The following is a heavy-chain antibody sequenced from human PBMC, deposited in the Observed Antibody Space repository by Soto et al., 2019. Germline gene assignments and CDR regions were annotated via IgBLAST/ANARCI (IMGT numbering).Heavy chain of an antibody. D-gene: IGHD3-3*01. CDR1: GDPVSSGSYY. CDR3: AKDSILEWLFSYFDY. J-gene: IGHJ4*02. V-gene: IGHV3-23*01. CDR2: ISGSGGST. Sequence: PSETLCLTCSVSGDPVSSGSYYWTWVRQHPVKGLEWVSAISGSGGSTYYADSVKGRFTISRDNSKNTLYLQMNSLRAEDTAVYYCAKDSILEWLFSYFDYWGQGTLVTVSS.